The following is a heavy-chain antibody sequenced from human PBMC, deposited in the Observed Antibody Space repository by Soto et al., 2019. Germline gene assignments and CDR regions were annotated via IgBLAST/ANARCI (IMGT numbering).Heavy chain of an antibody. CDR2: IYHTGTT. Sequence: SETLSLTCTVSGGSINSGDYSWTWIRQPPGKGLEWIGYIYHTGTTYYNMSLKSRVTISVDTSKNEFSLRLSSVTAADTAVYYCARLNGYCVSTNCHGYYGMDVWGQGTTVT. D-gene: IGHD2-2*03. CDR1: GGSINSGDYS. V-gene: IGHV4-30-2*03. J-gene: IGHJ6*02. CDR3: ARLNGYCVSTNCHGYYGMDV.